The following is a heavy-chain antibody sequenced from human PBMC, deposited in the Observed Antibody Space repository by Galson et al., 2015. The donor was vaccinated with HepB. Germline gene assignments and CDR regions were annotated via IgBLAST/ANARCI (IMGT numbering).Heavy chain of an antibody. D-gene: IGHD4-11*01. CDR2: ISFSGHIT. CDR1: GFTFSSYA. V-gene: IGHV3-23*01. Sequence: SLRLSCAASGFTFSSYAMSWVRQAPGKGLECVSSISFSGHITYYADSVKGRFTISRANSKNTLYLRINSLRAEDTALYYCAKMGYSNFENNFFDSWGQGTLVTVSS. J-gene: IGHJ5*01. CDR3: AKMGYSNFENNFFDS.